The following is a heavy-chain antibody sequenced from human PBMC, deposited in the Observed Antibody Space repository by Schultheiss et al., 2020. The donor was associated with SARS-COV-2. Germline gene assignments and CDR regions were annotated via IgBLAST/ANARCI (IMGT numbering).Heavy chain of an antibody. CDR3: ARRASYSDSSGHYWDDAFDI. D-gene: IGHD3-22*01. CDR2: IYYSGST. Sequence: SETLSLTCTVSGGSISSYYWSWIRQPPGKGLEWIGYIYYSGSTNYNPSLKSRVTISVDTSKNQFSLKLSSVTAADTAVYYCARRASYSDSSGHYWDDAFDIWGQGTMVTVSS. V-gene: IGHV4-59*12. J-gene: IGHJ3*02. CDR1: GGSISSYY.